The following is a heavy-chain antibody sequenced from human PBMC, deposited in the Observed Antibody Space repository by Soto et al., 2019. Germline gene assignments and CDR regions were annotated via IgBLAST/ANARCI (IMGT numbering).Heavy chain of an antibody. V-gene: IGHV4-30-4*01. CDR3: ARSDNYVPFEY. J-gene: IGHJ4*02. CDR1: GGSISSGDYK. CDR2: IYYSGYN. Sequence: QVQLQESGPGLVKPSQTLSLTCTVSGGSISSGDYKWSWIRQPPGKGLEWIGYIYYSGYNYNNPSXKGXVTMSVDTSKNLLSLKLSSVTAADTAVYYCARSDNYVPFEYWGQGTLVTVSS. D-gene: IGHD4-4*01.